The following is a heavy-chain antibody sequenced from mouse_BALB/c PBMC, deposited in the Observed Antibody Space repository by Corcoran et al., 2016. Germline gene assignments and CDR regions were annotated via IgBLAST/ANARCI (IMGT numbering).Heavy chain of an antibody. Sequence: QIQLVQSGPELKKPGETVKISCKASGYTFTNNGMNWVKQAPGKGLKGMGWINTYTGEPTYADDFKGRFAFSLETSASTAYLQINNLKNEDMATYFCGNGNYFDYWGQGTTLTVSP. J-gene: IGHJ2*01. D-gene: IGHD2-1*01. CDR1: GYTFTNNG. V-gene: IGHV9-1*02. CDR2: INTYTGEP. CDR3: GNGNYFDY.